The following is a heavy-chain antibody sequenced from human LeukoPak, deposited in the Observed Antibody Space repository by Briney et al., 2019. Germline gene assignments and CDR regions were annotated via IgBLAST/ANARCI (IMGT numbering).Heavy chain of an antibody. V-gene: IGHV7-4-1*02. CDR2: INTNTGNP. CDR3: ARVTVDSRYSYGLGAFDY. Sequence: GASVKVSCKASGYTFTSYAMNWVRQAPGQGLEWMGWINTNTGNPTYAQGFTGRFVFSLDTSVSTAYLQISSLKAEDTAVYYCARVTVDSRYSYGLGAFDYWGQGTLVTVSS. CDR1: GYTFTSYA. J-gene: IGHJ4*02. D-gene: IGHD5-18*01.